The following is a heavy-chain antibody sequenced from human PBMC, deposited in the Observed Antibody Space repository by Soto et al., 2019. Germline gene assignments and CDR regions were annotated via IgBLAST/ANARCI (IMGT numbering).Heavy chain of an antibody. CDR3: ARTLYGDNVDY. CDR1: GYSFANYV. J-gene: IGHJ4*02. Sequence: ASVKVSCKASGYSFANYVIYWVRQAPGQGLEWMGWMNPNSGNTGYAQKFQGRVTMTRNTSISTAYMELSSLRSEDTAVYYCARTLYGDNVDYWGQGTLVTVSS. CDR2: MNPNSGNT. V-gene: IGHV1-8*02. D-gene: IGHD4-17*01.